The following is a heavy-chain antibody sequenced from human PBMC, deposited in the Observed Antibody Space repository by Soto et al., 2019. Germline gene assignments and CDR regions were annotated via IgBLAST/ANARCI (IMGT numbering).Heavy chain of an antibody. CDR2: FYYSGST. CDR1: GGSISSSSYY. D-gene: IGHD6-13*01. Sequence: SETLSLTCTVSGGSISSSSYYWGWIRQPAGKGLEWIGSFYYSGSTYYYTSLKSRVTISGDTSENQISLKLSSVTAADTAVYYCAKDRGLRSSWFYFDYWGQGTLVTVSS. J-gene: IGHJ4*02. CDR3: AKDRGLRSSWFYFDY. V-gene: IGHV4-39*02.